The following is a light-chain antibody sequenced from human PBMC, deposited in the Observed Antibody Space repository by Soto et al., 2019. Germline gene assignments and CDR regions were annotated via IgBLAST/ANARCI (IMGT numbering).Light chain of an antibody. J-gene: IGKJ3*01. V-gene: IGKV1-27*01. CDR3: QKYNSAPFT. CDR1: QSIGKY. Sequence: DTQIIQSPSSLSASVGDTVTISCRASQSIGKYLVWYQQKPGKVPRVLIYAASTLQSGVSSRFRGSASGTDFTLTISSLQPEDVATYYCQKYNSAPFTFGPGTKLEIK. CDR2: AAS.